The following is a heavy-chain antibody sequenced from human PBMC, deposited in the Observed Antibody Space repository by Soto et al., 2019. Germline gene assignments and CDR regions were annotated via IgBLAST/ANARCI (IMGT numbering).Heavy chain of an antibody. V-gene: IGHV1-46*01. CDR3: ARVKSNVVVVAAKFDD. J-gene: IGHJ4*02. CDR2: INPSGGST. CDR1: GYTFTSYY. Sequence: GASVKVSCKASGYTFTSYYMHWVRQAPGQGLEWMGIINPSGGSTSYAQKFQGRVTMTRDTSTSTVYMELSSLRSEDTAVYYCARVKSNVVVVAAKFDDWGQRTPVPVAS. D-gene: IGHD2-15*01.